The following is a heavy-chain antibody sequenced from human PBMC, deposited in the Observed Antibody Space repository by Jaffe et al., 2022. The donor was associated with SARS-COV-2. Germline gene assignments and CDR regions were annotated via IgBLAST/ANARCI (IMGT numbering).Heavy chain of an antibody. D-gene: IGHD6-13*01. CDR1: GFTFSSYA. V-gene: IGHV3-23*01. CDR3: AKDYPGGLAAGTRCVGA. J-gene: IGHJ4*02. CDR2: ISGSGGST. Sequence: EVQLLESGGGLVQPGGSLRLSCAASGFTFSSYAMSWVRQAPGKGLEWVSAISGSGGSTYYADSVKGRFTISRDNSKNTLYLQMNSLRAEDTAVYYCAKDYPGGLAAGTRCVGAWGQGTLVTVSS.